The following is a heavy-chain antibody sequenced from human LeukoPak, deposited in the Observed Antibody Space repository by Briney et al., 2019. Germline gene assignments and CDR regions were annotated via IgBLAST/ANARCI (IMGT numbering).Heavy chain of an antibody. CDR3: ARDLQLERRGWFDP. V-gene: IGHV4-39*07. J-gene: IGHJ5*02. D-gene: IGHD1-1*01. Sequence: PSETLSLTCSVSGGSMSRSSFYWGWIRQSPGKGLEWIGSVYYSGSTNYNPSLKSRVTISVDTSKNQFSLKLSSVTAADTAVYYCARDLQLERRGWFDPWGQGTLVTVSS. CDR2: VYYSGST. CDR1: GGSMSRSSFY.